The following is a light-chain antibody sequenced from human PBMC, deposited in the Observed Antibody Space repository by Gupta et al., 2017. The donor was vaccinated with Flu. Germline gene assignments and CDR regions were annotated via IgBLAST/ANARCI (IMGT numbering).Light chain of an antibody. Sequence: GERATLSCRASQSLGSNLAWYQQRPGQAPRLLIFSASTRATGLPARFSGSGSVTEFTLTITSLQSEDFAIYYCQQFNFWPPTFGQGTKVEIK. J-gene: IGKJ1*01. V-gene: IGKV3-15*01. CDR2: SAS. CDR3: QQFNFWPPT. CDR1: QSLGSN.